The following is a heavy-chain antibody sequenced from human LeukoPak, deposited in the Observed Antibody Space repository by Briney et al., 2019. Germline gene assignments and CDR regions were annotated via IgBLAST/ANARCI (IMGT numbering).Heavy chain of an antibody. D-gene: IGHD6-13*01. CDR2: IVPMFGTA. J-gene: IGHJ4*02. Sequence: AASVKVSCKASGGSFSSYGISWVRQAPGQGLEWMGGIVPMFGTAKYAQNFQGRVTIIADESTSTAYMELSSLRSEDTAVYYCARVGQQLVFGFYFDYWGQGTLVTVSS. CDR1: GGSFSSYG. CDR3: ARVGQQLVFGFYFDY. V-gene: IGHV1-69*13.